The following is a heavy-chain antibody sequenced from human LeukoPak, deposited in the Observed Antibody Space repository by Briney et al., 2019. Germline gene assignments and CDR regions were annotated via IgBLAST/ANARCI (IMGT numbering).Heavy chain of an antibody. CDR3: ARGGGLDV. J-gene: IGHJ6*02. CDR1: GFTFSSYS. D-gene: IGHD3-16*01. V-gene: IGHV3-21*04. CDR2: ISSSSSYI. Sequence: KTGGSLRLSCAASGFTFSSYSMNWVRQAPGKGLEWVSSISSSSSYIYYADLVKGRFTISRDNAKNSLYLQMSNLRAEDTAVYFCARGGGLDVWGQGATVTVSS.